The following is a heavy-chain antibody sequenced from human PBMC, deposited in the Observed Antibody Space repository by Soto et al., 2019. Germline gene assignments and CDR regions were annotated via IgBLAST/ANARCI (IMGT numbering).Heavy chain of an antibody. Sequence: QVQLVESGGGVVQPGRSLRLSCAASGFTFSSYGMHWVRQAPGKGLEWVAVIWYDGSNKYYADSVKGRFTISRDNSKNTLYLQMNSLRAEDTDVYYCARSNDFWSGYYYYGMDVWGQGTTVTVSS. CDR2: IWYDGSNK. CDR3: ARSNDFWSGYYYYGMDV. V-gene: IGHV3-33*01. CDR1: GFTFSSYG. J-gene: IGHJ6*02. D-gene: IGHD3-3*01.